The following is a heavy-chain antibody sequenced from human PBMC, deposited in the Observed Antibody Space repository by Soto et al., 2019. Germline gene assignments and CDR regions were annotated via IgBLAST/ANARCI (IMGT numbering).Heavy chain of an antibody. D-gene: IGHD5-12*01. V-gene: IGHV1-3*01. CDR2: IHAGNGYT. CDR3: ARVQYSGYDFKLAFDI. Sequence: QVQLVQSGAQVKKPGASVKVSCKASGYTFDNYALHWVRQAPGRRLAWMGWIHAGNGYTKYSQSFQGRVTITRDTSASTDHMDLCSLRSEDTAVYYFARVQYSGYDFKLAFDIWGQGTMVTVSS. J-gene: IGHJ3*02. CDR1: GYTFDNYA.